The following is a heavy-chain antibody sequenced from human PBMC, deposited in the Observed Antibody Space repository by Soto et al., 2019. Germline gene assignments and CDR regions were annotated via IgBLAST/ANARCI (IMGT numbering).Heavy chain of an antibody. J-gene: IGHJ4*02. CDR3: ARDLPPVDY. CDR2: ISAYNGNT. Sequence: QIQLVQSGAEVKKPGASVKVSCKASGYTFSSYHITWVRQAPGQGLEWMGWISAYNGNTNYAQNLQGRVTMTTGPSTSTAYMELRSLRADDTAVYYCARDLPPVDYWGQGTLVTVSS. CDR1: GYTFSSYH. V-gene: IGHV1-18*01.